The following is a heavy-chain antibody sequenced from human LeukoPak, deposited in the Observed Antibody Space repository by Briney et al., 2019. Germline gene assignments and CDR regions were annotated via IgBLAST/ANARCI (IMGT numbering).Heavy chain of an antibody. V-gene: IGHV4-34*01. J-gene: IGHJ4*02. Sequence: PSETLSLTCAVYGGSFSGYYWSWIRQPPGKGLEWFGEINHSGSTNYNPSLKSRVTISVDTSKNQFSLKLSSVTAADTAVYCCASLTVTTQRDYWGQGTLVTVSS. CDR2: INHSGST. CDR3: ASLTVTTQRDY. D-gene: IGHD4-11*01. CDR1: GGSFSGYY.